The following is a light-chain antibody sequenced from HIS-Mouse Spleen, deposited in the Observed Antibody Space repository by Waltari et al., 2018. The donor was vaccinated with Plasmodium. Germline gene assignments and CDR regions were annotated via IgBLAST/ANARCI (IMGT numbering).Light chain of an antibody. V-gene: IGKV3-11*01. J-gene: IGKJ2*01. Sequence: EIVLTQSPATLSLSPGERATLSCRASQVVSSYLAWYQQKPGQAPRLLIYDASNRATGIPARCSGSGSGTDFTLTISSLEPEDFAVYYCQQRSNWLHTFGQGTKLEIK. CDR2: DAS. CDR1: QVVSSY. CDR3: QQRSNWLHT.